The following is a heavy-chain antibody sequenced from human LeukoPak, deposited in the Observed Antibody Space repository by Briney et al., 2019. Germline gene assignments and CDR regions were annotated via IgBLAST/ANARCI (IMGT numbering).Heavy chain of an antibody. CDR2: IICGGGGT. D-gene: IGHD6-19*01. Sequence: GGGRRRAFAASGLDFSSYAMSWVGPAPGKGREWVAAIICGGGGTYYAESVKGRVTISRDNSKNTLYLQMNSLRAEDTAVYYCAKAGYSSGWFLVGKFDYGGQGTLVTVSS. V-gene: IGHV3-23*01. CDR3: AKAGYSSGWFLVGKFDY. CDR1: GLDFSSYA. J-gene: IGHJ4*02.